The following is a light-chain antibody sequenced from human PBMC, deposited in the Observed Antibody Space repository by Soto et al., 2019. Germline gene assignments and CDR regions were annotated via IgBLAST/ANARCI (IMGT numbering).Light chain of an antibody. V-gene: IGLV3-1*01. J-gene: IGLJ2*01. CDR2: QDS. CDR1: RLGDKY. Sequence: SYELTQPPSVSVSPGQTAIITCSGDRLGDKYAYWYQQKPGHSPVVVIYQDSRRPSGIPERFSGSKSGNTATLTISGTQAMDEADYYCQAWDSSTVVFGGGTKLTVL. CDR3: QAWDSSTVV.